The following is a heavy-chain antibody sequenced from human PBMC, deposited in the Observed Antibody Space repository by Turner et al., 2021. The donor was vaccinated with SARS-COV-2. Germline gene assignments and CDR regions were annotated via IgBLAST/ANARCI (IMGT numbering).Heavy chain of an antibody. CDR1: GFPFSDYA. D-gene: IGHD3-10*01. CDR3: AKGTTMVRRLTSYFDY. V-gene: IGHV3-23*01. J-gene: IGHJ4*02. CDR2: ISNGGDFT. Sequence: EVQLLESGGGLVQPGGSLRLSCAASGFPFSDYAMTWVRQAPGKGREGVSIISNGGDFTYYADSAKGRFTISRDNSKNTLYLKMNSLRAEDTAVYFCAKGTTMVRRLTSYFDYWGRGILVTVSS.